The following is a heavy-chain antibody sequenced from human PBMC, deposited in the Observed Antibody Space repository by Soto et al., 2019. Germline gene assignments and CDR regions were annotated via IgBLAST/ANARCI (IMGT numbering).Heavy chain of an antibody. J-gene: IGHJ6*02. Sequence: GGSLRLSCTASGFNFSRFWTHWVRQVPGRGLVWVSHINSDGSRTSYADSVKGRFTISRDNAKNTLYLQMNSLRAEDTAVYYCARDLSSCSSARCYSFYYGMDLWGQGATVTVSS. CDR3: ARDLSSCSSARCYSFYYGMDL. D-gene: IGHD2-2*01. V-gene: IGHV3-74*01. CDR2: INSDGSRT. CDR1: GFNFSRFW.